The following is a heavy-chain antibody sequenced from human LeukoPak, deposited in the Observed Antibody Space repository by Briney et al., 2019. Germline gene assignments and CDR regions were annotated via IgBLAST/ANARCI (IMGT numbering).Heavy chain of an antibody. CDR2: ISGSGGST. V-gene: IGHV3-23*01. D-gene: IGHD6-19*01. CDR3: AKEGSSGWFDY. J-gene: IGHJ5*01. CDR1: GFSLSSYA. Sequence: GGSLRLSCAASGFSLSSYALTWVRQAPGKGLEWVSAISGSGGSTYYADSVKGRFTISRDNSKSTLYLQMNSLRAEDTAVYYCAKEGSSGWFDYWGQGTLVTVSS.